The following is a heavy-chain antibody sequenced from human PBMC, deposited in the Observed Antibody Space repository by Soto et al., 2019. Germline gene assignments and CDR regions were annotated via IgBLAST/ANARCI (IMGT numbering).Heavy chain of an antibody. CDR2: ISISCSTI. D-gene: IGHD1-1*01. Sequence: GGSLRLCCAASGFTFSSYEMNWVRQVPGKGMEYVSYISISCSTIDYANSVKGRFTISRDNAKSSLYLQMNSLRAEDTAVYYCARGKLDWNYIDYWGQGILVTVSS. V-gene: IGHV3-48*03. CDR1: GFTFSSYE. CDR3: ARGKLDWNYIDY. J-gene: IGHJ4*02.